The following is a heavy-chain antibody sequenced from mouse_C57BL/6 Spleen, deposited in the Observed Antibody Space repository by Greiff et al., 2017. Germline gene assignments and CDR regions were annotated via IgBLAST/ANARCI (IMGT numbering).Heavy chain of an antibody. Sequence: VKLVESDAELVKPGASVKISCKVSGYTFTDHTIHWMKQRPEQGLEWIGYIYPRDGSTKYNEKFKGKATLTADKSSSTAYMQLNSLTSEDSAVYFCARSYYYGRGYFDVWGTGTTVTVSS. CDR2: IYPRDGST. D-gene: IGHD1-1*01. CDR3: ARSYYYGRGYFDV. V-gene: IGHV1-78*01. J-gene: IGHJ1*03. CDR1: GYTFTDHT.